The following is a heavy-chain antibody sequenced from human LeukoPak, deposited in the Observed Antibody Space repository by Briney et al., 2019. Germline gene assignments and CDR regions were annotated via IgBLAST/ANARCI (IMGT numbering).Heavy chain of an antibody. V-gene: IGHV1-24*01. J-gene: IGHJ4*02. CDR2: FDPEDGET. CDR3: ARTRPSMTTVTTGSWENDY. Sequence: ASVKVSCKVSGYTLTELSMHWVRQAPGKGLEWMGGFDPEDGETIYAQKFQGRVTMTEDTSTDTAYMELSSLRSEDTAVYYCARTRPSMTTVTTGSWENDYWGQGTLVTVSS. CDR1: GYTLTELS. D-gene: IGHD4-17*01.